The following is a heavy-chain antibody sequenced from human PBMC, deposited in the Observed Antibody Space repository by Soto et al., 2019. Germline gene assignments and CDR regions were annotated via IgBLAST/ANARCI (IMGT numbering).Heavy chain of an antibody. Sequence: VKVSCKASGGTFSRFAISWVRQAPGHGLEWMGGIIPMFDTARYAQKFQGRVTITADKVTATVYMEMSSLTFQDTAVYYCATGTPHCSSSSCYIGYYAMDVWGQGTTVTVSS. V-gene: IGHV1-69*06. CDR3: ATGTPHCSSSSCYIGYYAMDV. D-gene: IGHD2-2*01. CDR1: GGTFSRFA. J-gene: IGHJ6*02. CDR2: IIPMFDTA.